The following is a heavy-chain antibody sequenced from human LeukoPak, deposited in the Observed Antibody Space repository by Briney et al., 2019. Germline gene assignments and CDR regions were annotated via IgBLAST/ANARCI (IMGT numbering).Heavy chain of an antibody. V-gene: IGHV1-2*02. CDR1: GYTFTGYY. J-gene: IGHJ5*02. CDR2: MNPNSGGT. CDR3: ARSGDDYGDWRLDL. Sequence: ASVKVSCKPSGYTFTGYYIHWVRQAPGQGLEWMGWMNPNSGGTNYAQKFQGRFTLTRDTSISTAYMDLSRLRPDDTAVYYCARSGDDYGDWRLDLWGQGTPVTVSS. D-gene: IGHD4-17*01.